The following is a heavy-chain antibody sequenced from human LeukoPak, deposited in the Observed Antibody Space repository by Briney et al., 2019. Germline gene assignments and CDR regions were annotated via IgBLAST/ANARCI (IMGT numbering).Heavy chain of an antibody. CDR2: ISYDGSNI. CDR3: AKVGDSSGYYWSYFDY. J-gene: IGHJ4*02. V-gene: IGHV3-30-3*01. D-gene: IGHD3-22*01. Sequence: GGSLRLSCAASGFTFSTYTMHRVRQAPGKGLEWVAVISYDGSNIHYADSVKGRFTISRDNSKNMLYLQMNSLRAEDTAVDYCAKVGDSSGYYWSYFDYWGQGTLVTVSS. CDR1: GFTFSTYT.